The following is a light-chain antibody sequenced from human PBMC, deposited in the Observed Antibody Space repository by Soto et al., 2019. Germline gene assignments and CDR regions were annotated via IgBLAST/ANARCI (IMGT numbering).Light chain of an antibody. CDR2: GAS. J-gene: IGKJ4*01. CDR3: QQYHDWPLT. V-gene: IGKV4-1*01. CDR1: QSVLYRSNKKNY. Sequence: DIVMTSSSDALTVSLSERATINCKSSQSVLYRSNKKNYLAGYQQNPGQSPRLLIYGASTRATGIPARFSGSGSSTEFTLTISSLQSEDFAVYYCQQYHDWPLTFGGGTKVDIK.